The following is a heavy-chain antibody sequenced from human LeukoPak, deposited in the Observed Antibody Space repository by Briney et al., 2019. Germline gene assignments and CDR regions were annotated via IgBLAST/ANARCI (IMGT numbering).Heavy chain of an antibody. CDR1: GYTFTSYG. CDR3: AKAPD. J-gene: IGHJ4*02. CDR2: INPNNGGT. V-gene: IGHV1-2*02. Sequence: VASVKVSCKASGYTFTSYGISWVRQAPGQGLEWMGWINPNNGGTNYAQKFEGRVTMTRDTSISTAYMELSSLRSDDTAVYYCAKAPDWGQGTLVTVSS.